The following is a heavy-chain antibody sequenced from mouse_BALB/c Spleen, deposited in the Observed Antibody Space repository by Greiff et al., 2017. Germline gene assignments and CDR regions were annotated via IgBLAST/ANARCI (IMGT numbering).Heavy chain of an antibody. V-gene: IGHV5-6-3*01. J-gene: IGHJ4*01. CDR1: GFTFSSYG. CDR2: INSNGGST. CDR3: ARVRAYYDYAMDY. D-gene: IGHD2-4*01. Sequence: DVKLVESGGGLVQPGGSLKLSCAASGFTFSSYGMSWVRQTPDKRLELVATINSNGGSTYYPDSVTGRFTISRDNAKNTLYLQMSSLKSEDTAMYYCARVRAYYDYAMDYWGQGTSVTVSS.